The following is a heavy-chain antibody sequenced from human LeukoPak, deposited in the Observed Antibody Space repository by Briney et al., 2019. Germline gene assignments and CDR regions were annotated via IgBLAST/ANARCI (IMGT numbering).Heavy chain of an antibody. CDR1: GGSISSYY. J-gene: IGHJ3*02. D-gene: IGHD3-22*01. V-gene: IGHV4-59*01. CDR3: ARAHDDYYYDSSGYYPWAFDI. Sequence: SETLSLTCTVSGGSISSYYWSWIRQPPGKGLEWIGYIYYSGSTNYNPSLKSRVTISVDTSKNQFSLKLSSVTAADTAVYYCARAHDDYYYDSSGYYPWAFDIWGQGTMVTVSS. CDR2: IYYSGST.